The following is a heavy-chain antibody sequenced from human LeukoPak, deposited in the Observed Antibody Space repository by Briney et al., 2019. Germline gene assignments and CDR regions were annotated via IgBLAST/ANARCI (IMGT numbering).Heavy chain of an antibody. CDR3: ASNTNYYEGSGHYVFDY. J-gene: IGHJ4*02. Sequence: SLKVSCKPSGGTFSTYAISWVRQAPGQGLEWMGGIIPILGAAKYAKKFQGRVTITADEFTSTAHMELSSLRSEDTAVYYCASNTNYYEGSGHYVFDYWGQGTLVTISS. CDR2: IIPILGAA. CDR1: GGTFSTYA. D-gene: IGHD3-22*01. V-gene: IGHV1-69*13.